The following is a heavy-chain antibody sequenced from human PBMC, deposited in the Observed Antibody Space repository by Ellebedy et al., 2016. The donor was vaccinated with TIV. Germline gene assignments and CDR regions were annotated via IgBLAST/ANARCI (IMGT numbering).Heavy chain of an antibody. J-gene: IGHJ5*02. Sequence: PGGSLRLSCAASGFTFSSYSMNWVRQAPGKGLEWASYISSSSSTIYYADSVKGRFTISRDNAKNSLYLQMNSLRDEDTAVYYCARDFFPEYYYGSGSPTNSYNWFDPWGQGTLVTVSS. CDR3: ARDFFPEYYYGSGSPTNSYNWFDP. D-gene: IGHD3-10*01. CDR1: GFTFSSYS. CDR2: ISSSSSTI. V-gene: IGHV3-48*02.